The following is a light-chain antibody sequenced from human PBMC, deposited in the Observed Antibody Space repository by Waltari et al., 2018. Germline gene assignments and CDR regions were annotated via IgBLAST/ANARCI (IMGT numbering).Light chain of an antibody. CDR3: ASYTTKVALGT. Sequence: SALTRPASVPGPPGQPTPHPRLGPSSALVYLPFSPWYQQSPGKAPKLLIYEVTQRPSGVSERFSGSKSGNTASLTISGLRAEDEADYYCASYTTKVALGTFGGGTKLTVL. V-gene: IGLV2-14*01. CDR1: SSALVYLPF. CDR2: EVT. J-gene: IGLJ2*01.